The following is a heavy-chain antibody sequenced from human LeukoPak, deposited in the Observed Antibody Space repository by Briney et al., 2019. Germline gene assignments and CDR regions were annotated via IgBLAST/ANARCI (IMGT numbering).Heavy chain of an antibody. CDR3: ATPIAAAADGKYFQH. CDR1: GFTFSSYA. J-gene: IGHJ1*01. V-gene: IGHV3-30-3*01. D-gene: IGHD6-13*01. CDR2: ISYDGSNK. Sequence: GGSLRLSCAASGFTFSSYAMHWVRQAPGKGLEWVAVISYDGSNKYYADSVKGRFTISRDNSKNTLYLQMNSLRAEDTAVYYCATPIAAAADGKYFQHWGQGTLVTVSS.